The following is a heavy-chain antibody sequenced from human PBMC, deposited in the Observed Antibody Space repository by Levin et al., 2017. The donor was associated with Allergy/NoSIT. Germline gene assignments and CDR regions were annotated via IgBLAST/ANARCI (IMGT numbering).Heavy chain of an antibody. CDR2: INLHTGGT. CDR3: ANRGGGSGSYNPLDN. V-gene: IGHV1-2*02. CDR1: GYTVTGYY. J-gene: IGHJ4*02. D-gene: IGHD3-10*01. Sequence: ASVKVSCKAPGYTVTGYYLHWVRQAPGQGLEWMGWINLHTGGTNYAQKFQGRVTMTSDTSISTAYMDLSSLRSYDTAVYYCANRGGGSGSYNPLDNWGQGTLVTVSS.